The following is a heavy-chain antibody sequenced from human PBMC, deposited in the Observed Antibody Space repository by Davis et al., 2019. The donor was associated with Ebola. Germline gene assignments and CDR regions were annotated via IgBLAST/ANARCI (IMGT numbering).Heavy chain of an antibody. Sequence: GESLKISCAASGFTFISYWMNWVRQAPGKGLEWVANIKQDGSEKYYVDSVKGRFSISRDNAKNSLYLQMNGLRAEDTAVYYCARSYSGSRIYDYWGQGTLVIVSS. CDR3: ARSYSGSRIYDY. V-gene: IGHV3-7*03. J-gene: IGHJ4*02. D-gene: IGHD1-26*01. CDR1: GFTFISYW. CDR2: IKQDGSEK.